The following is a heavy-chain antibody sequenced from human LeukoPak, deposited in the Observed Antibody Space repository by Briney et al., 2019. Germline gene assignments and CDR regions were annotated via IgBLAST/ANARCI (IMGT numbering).Heavy chain of an antibody. CDR2: IYHSGST. CDR1: GGSISSGGYS. D-gene: IGHD3-9*01. CDR3: ARGPYEDILTGYPSYYFDY. Sequence: SETLSLTCAVSGGSISSGGYSWSWIRQPPGKGLEWIGCIYHSGSTYYNPSLKSRVTISVDRSKNQFSLKLSSVTAADTAVYYCARGPYEDILTGYPSYYFDYWGQGTLVTVSS. V-gene: IGHV4-30-2*01. J-gene: IGHJ4*02.